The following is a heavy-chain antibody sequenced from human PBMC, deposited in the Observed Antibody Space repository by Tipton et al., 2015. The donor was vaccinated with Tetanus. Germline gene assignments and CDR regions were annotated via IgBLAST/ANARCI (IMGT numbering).Heavy chain of an antibody. CDR2: ISSTTRYT. D-gene: IGHD3-10*01. V-gene: IGHV3-21*06. CDR1: GFTFSSYR. CDR3: ASGSSLDY. Sequence: SLRLSCEVSGFTFSSYRMNWVRQAPGKGLEWVSSISSTTRYTDYADSVKGRSTISRDNAKNSVYLQMNSLRVEDTALYYCASGSSLDYWGQGTQVTVSS. J-gene: IGHJ4*02.